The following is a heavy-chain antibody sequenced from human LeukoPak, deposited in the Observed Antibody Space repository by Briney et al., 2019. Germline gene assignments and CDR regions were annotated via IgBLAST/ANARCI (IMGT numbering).Heavy chain of an antibody. CDR1: GFTFSDHY. CDR3: TRCEQRYYDI. V-gene: IGHV3-72*01. J-gene: IGHJ4*02. Sequence: GSLRLSCAASGFTFSDHYMDWVGQAPGKGLEGVGRITNKASSYNTEYAASVKSRFTISRDDSKTSLYLQMDSLKTEDSAVYYCTRCEQRYYDIWGQGTLVTVSS. CDR2: ITNKASSYNT. D-gene: IGHD3-9*01.